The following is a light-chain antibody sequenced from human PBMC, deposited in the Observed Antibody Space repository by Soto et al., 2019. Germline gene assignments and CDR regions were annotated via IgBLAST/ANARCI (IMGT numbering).Light chain of an antibody. J-gene: IGKJ2*01. CDR2: KIS. Sequence: DLVMTQTPLSSPVTLGQPASISGRSSPSLVHSDGNTYLSWLQRRPGHPPRLRIYKISNRFSVVPDRFSGSEAVTDFTLKISIVEAEDVGVYYGMQATQFPYNVGKGTKLEIK. CDR1: PSLVHSDGNTY. V-gene: IGKV2-24*01. CDR3: MQATQFPYN.